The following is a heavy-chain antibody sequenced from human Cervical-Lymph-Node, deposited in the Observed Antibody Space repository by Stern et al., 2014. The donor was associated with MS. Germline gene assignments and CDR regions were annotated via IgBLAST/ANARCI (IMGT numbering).Heavy chain of an antibody. CDR1: GFTFSSYS. V-gene: IGHV3-21*01. CDR2: ISSNVSYV. CDR3: ARDPHPSTTYFYYYGMDV. Sequence: EDQLVESGGGLVKPGGSLRLSCAASGFTFSSYSMNWVRQAPGKGLEWVSFISSNVSYVFYADSVKGRFTVSRDNAKNSLYLQMNSLRAEDTAVYYCARDPHPSTTYFYYYGMDVWGQGTTVAVSS. D-gene: IGHD1-1*01. J-gene: IGHJ6*01.